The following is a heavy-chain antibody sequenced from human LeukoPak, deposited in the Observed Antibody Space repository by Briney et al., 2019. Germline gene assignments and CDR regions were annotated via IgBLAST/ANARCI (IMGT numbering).Heavy chain of an antibody. CDR2: VYYSGST. CDR1: GGSNSSGDYY. CDR3: ARVPYYYYGMDV. V-gene: IGHV4-30-4*01. J-gene: IGHJ6*02. Sequence: SETLSLTCTVSGGSNSSGDYYWSWIRQPPGKGLEWIGYVYYSGSTYYNPSLKSRVTISVDTSKNQFSLKLSSVTAADTAVYYCARVPYYYYGMDVWGQGTTVTVSS.